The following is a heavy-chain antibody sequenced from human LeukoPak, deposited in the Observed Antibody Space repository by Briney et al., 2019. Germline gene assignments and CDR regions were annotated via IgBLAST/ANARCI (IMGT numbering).Heavy chain of an antibody. D-gene: IGHD1-26*01. J-gene: IGHJ4*02. CDR1: GFTFSSYA. Sequence: GGSLRLSCAASGFTFSSYAMSWVRQAPGKGLEWVSAISCSGGSTYYADSVKDRFTISRDNSKNTLYLQMNSLRAEDTAVYYCSKDRGSSCTRLDYWGQGTLVTVSS. CDR3: SKDRGSSCTRLDY. CDR2: ISCSGGST. V-gene: IGHV3-23*01.